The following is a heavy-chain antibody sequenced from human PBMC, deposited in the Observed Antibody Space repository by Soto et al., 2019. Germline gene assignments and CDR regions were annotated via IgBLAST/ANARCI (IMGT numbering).Heavy chain of an antibody. CDR3: ARHRYSSSDGHWFDP. V-gene: IGHV4-30-2*03. J-gene: IGHJ5*02. Sequence: PSETLSLTCAVSGGSISSGGYSWSWIRQPPGKGLEWIGYMYHSGSTYYNPSLKSRVTISVDTSKNQFSLKLSSVTAADTAVYYCARHRYSSSDGHWFDPWGQGTLVTVSS. D-gene: IGHD6-13*01. CDR1: GGSISSGGYS. CDR2: MYHSGST.